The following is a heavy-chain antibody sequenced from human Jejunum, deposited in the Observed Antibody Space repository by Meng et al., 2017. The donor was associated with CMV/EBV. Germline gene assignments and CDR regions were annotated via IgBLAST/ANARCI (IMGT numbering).Heavy chain of an antibody. CDR3: ARGGGDPIRGVLPFDY. D-gene: IGHD2-21*01. Sequence: QGRRQQWGAGLLKPSETLSLNCGVYGGSLSSYYWSWIRQPQGKGLEWIAEINHSGSTNYNPSLKSRVTISLETSNSHFSLKLTSVTAADTAVYFCARGGGDPIRGVLPFDYWGQGTLVTVSS. V-gene: IGHV4-34*01. CDR2: INHSGST. CDR1: GGSLSSYY. J-gene: IGHJ4*02.